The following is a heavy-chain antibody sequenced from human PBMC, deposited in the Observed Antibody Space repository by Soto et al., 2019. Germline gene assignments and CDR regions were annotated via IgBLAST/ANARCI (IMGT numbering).Heavy chain of an antibody. J-gene: IGHJ4*02. CDR2: IHHSGGT. CDR1: GDSISSHDW. Sequence: QVQLQESGPGLVKPSGTLSLTCAVSGDSISSHDWWSWVRQPPNKGLEWIAQIHHSGGTNYIPSLMSRATISVDNSKNQFALKRISATTADTAVYYCVRNGYYSLDYWGQGTLVSVSS. D-gene: IGHD3-3*01. CDR3: VRNGYYSLDY. V-gene: IGHV4-4*02.